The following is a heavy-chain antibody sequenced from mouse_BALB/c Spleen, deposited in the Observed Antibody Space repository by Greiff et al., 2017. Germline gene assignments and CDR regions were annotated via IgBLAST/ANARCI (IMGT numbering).Heavy chain of an antibody. V-gene: IGHV3-2*02. CDR1: GYSITSDYA. CDR3: ERVRTGYFDY. D-gene: IGHD4-1*01. Sequence: EVKLQEPGPGLVKPSQSLSLTCTVPGYSITSDYAWNWIRQFPGNKLEWMGYISYSGSTSYNPSLKSRISITRDTSKNQFFLQLNSVTTEDTATYYCERVRTGYFDYWGQGTTLTVSS. J-gene: IGHJ2*01. CDR2: ISYSGST.